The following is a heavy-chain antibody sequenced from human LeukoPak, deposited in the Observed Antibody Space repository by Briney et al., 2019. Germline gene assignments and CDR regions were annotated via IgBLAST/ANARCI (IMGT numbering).Heavy chain of an antibody. CDR2: ISYVGSNK. J-gene: IGHJ6*02. CDR3: ARDPTYNYGYYYYYYGMDV. CDR1: GFRVRNYG. Sequence: GGSLRLSCAASGFRVRNYGMHWVRQAPGKGLEWVSVISYVGSNKYYADSVKGRFTISRDNSKNTLYLQMNSLRAEDTAVYYCARDPTYNYGYYYYYYGMDVWGQGTTVTVSS. V-gene: IGHV3-30*19. D-gene: IGHD5-18*01.